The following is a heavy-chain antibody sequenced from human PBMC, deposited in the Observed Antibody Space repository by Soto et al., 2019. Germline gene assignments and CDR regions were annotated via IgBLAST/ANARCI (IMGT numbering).Heavy chain of an antibody. J-gene: IGHJ4*02. CDR2: ISGSGGST. D-gene: IGHD3-3*01. Sequence: EVQLLESGGGLVQPGGSLRLSCAASGFTFSSYAMSWVRQAPGKGLEWVSAISGSGGSTYYADSVKGRFTISRDNSKNTLYLQMNSLRAEDTAVYYCAKGSYYDFWSGYGRGFDYWGQGTLVTVSS. V-gene: IGHV3-23*01. CDR3: AKGSYYDFWSGYGRGFDY. CDR1: GFTFSSYA.